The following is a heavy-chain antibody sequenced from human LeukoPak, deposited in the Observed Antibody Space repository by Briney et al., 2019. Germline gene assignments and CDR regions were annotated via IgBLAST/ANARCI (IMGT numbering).Heavy chain of an antibody. D-gene: IGHD6-13*01. CDR3: VSAGISAAGTIYWFDP. CDR1: GFTFSSYS. Sequence: GGSLSLSCAASGFTFSSYSMNWVRQAAGKGLEWISSISTRSSYIYYADSVKGRFTISRDNAKNSLYLQMDSLRAEDTAVYYCVSAGISAAGTIYWFDPWGQGTLVTVSS. J-gene: IGHJ5*02. CDR2: ISTRSSYI. V-gene: IGHV3-21*01.